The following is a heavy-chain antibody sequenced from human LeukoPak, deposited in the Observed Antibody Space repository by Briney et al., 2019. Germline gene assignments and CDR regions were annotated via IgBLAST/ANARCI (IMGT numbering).Heavy chain of an antibody. CDR3: ASTVRYNWFDP. D-gene: IGHD6-6*01. J-gene: IGHJ5*02. Sequence: GGSLQIPWQGSGYRFTSYWIGWVRQLPGKGLEWMGIIYPGESHTRYSPSFQGQVTISADKSISTAYLQWSSLKASDTAMYYCASTVRYNWFDPWGQGTLVTVSS. CDR1: GYRFTSYW. CDR2: IYPGESHT. V-gene: IGHV5-51*01.